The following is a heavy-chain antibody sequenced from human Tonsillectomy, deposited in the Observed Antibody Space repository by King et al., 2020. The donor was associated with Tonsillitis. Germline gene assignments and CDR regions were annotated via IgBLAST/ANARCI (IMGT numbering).Heavy chain of an antibody. CDR2: ISWESGSL. CDR3: AKVMWRHLDLNAFDI. D-gene: IGHD1-1*01. V-gene: IGHV3-9*01. J-gene: IGHJ3*02. Sequence: VQLVESGGGLVQPGRSLRLSCAASGFSFNDYAMHWVRQAPGKGPEWVAGISWESGSLGYADSVKGRFTISRDNAKSSLYLQIASLRAEDTALYYCAKVMWRHLDLNAFDIWGQGTLVTVSS. CDR1: GFSFNDYA.